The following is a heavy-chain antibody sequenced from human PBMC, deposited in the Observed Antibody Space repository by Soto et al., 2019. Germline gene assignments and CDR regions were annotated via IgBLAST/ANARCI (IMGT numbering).Heavy chain of an antibody. J-gene: IGHJ4*02. Sequence: EVQLLESGGGLVQPGGSLRLSCAASGFTFSAYAMSWVRQAPGKGLEWVSAISGTSPSTYYADSVQGRFTISRDSSRKRLFLQMNTRRAEDTAVYFCAIRIFGVEYWGQGTQVTVSS. V-gene: IGHV3-23*01. CDR1: GFTFSAYA. CDR2: ISGTSPST. D-gene: IGHD3-3*01. CDR3: AIRIFGVEY.